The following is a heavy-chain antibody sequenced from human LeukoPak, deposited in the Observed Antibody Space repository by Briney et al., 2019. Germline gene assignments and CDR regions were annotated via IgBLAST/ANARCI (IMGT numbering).Heavy chain of an antibody. J-gene: IGHJ5*02. CDR2: IYSGGST. CDR3: ASTSFHWFDP. V-gene: IGHV3-66*01. CDR1: GFTVSSNY. Sequence: GESLRLSCAASGFTVSSNYMSWVRQAPAKGLEWVSVIYSGGSTNYADSVKGRFTISRDNSKNTLYLQMNSLRAEDTAVYYCASTSFHWFDPWGQGTLVTVSS.